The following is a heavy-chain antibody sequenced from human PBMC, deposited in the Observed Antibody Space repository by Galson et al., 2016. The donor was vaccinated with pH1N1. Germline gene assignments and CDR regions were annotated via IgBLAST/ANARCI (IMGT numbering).Heavy chain of an antibody. CDR2: VYSSGST. CDR3: ARGGEEVLTFGEPHNWFDP. J-gene: IGHJ5*02. Sequence: TLSLTCTVSGGSISSRTYYWSWIRQPAGKGLEWIGLVYSSGSTRYNPSLKSRVTISADTSKSQLALKMTSVTATDTAVYYCARGGEEVLTFGEPHNWFDPGARESWSPSPQ. CDR1: GGSISSRTYY. D-gene: IGHD3-10*01. V-gene: IGHV4-61*02.